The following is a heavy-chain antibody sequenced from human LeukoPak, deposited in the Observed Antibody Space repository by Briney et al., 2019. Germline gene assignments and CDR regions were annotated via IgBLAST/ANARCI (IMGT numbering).Heavy chain of an antibody. V-gene: IGHV3-23*01. D-gene: IGHD2-2*02. J-gene: IGHJ4*02. CDR3: AKAYLSPDCSSTSCNIIDY. CDR2: ISGSGGST. Sequence: QPGGSLRLSCAASGFTFSSYAMSWVRQAPGKGLEWVSAISGSGGSTYYADPVKGRFTISRDNSKNTLYLQMNSLRAEDTAVYYCAKAYLSPDCSSTSCNIIDYWGQGTLVTVSS. CDR1: GFTFSSYA.